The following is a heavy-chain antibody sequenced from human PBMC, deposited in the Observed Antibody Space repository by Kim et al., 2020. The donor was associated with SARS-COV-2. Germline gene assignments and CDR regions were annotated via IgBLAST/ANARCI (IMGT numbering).Heavy chain of an antibody. Sequence: GGSLRLSCATSGFTFSGYDMNWVRQAPGKGLEWFSSITRSSSYIYYADSVEGRFTISRDNAKNSLFLQMNSLRAEDTAVYYCASVPAGAAVAYYDYGIDV. D-gene: IGHD2-2*01. V-gene: IGHV3-21*01. J-gene: IGHJ6*01. CDR1: GFTFSGYD. CDR3: ASVPAGAAVAYYDYGIDV. CDR2: ITRSSSYI.